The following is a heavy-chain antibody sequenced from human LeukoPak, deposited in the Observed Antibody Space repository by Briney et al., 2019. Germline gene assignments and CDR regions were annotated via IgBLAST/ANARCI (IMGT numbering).Heavy chain of an antibody. Sequence: GGSLRLSCTTSGFTFANYAMDWVRQAPGKGLEWVGYIRSKPYGGTIEYAASVKGRFTISRDDSKSIAYLQMNSLKTEDTAVYYCTRSAGEYYYGSGNYYDYWGQGALVTVSS. V-gene: IGHV3-49*04. D-gene: IGHD3-10*01. J-gene: IGHJ4*02. CDR1: GFTFANYA. CDR2: IRSKPYGGTI. CDR3: TRSAGEYYYGSGNYYDY.